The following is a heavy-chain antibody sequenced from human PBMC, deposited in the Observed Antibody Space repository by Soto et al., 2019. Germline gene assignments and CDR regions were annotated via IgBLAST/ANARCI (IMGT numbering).Heavy chain of an antibody. D-gene: IGHD2-15*01. V-gene: IGHV1-69*12. CDR3: ARGKDIVVVVAPTRGYYYYGMDV. CDR1: GGTFSSYA. CDR2: IIPIFGTA. Sequence: QVQLVQSGAEVKKPGSSVKVSCKASGGTFSSYAISWVRQAPGQGLEWMGGIIPIFGTANYAQKFQGRVTITADEATSTAYMELSSLRSEDTAVYYCARGKDIVVVVAPTRGYYYYGMDVWGQGTTVTVSS. J-gene: IGHJ6*02.